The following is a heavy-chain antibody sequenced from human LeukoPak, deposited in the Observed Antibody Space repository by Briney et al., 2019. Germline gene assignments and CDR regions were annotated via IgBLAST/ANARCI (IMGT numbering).Heavy chain of an antibody. CDR2: IYYSGST. D-gene: IGHD6-19*01. J-gene: IGHJ6*02. Sequence: SETLSLTCTVSGGSISSYYWSWIRRPPGKGLEWIGYIYYSGSTNYNPSLKSRVTISVDTSKNQFSLKLSSVTAADTAVYYCARSISTGYSSGWYRVEGYYYYGMDVWGQGTTVTVSS. V-gene: IGHV4-59*01. CDR3: ARSISTGYSSGWYRVEGYYYYGMDV. CDR1: GGSISSYY.